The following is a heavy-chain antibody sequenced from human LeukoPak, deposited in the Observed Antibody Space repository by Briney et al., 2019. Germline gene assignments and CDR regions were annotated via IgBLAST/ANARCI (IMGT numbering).Heavy chain of an antibody. J-gene: IGHJ4*02. V-gene: IGHV3-48*03. CDR3: ARGAAYYYTNGGYYYCDY. CDR2: VSSSGSTI. CDR1: GFTVSSYE. D-gene: IGHD3-22*01. Sequence: PGGSLRLSCAVSGFTVSSYEINWVRQAPGKGLEWVSYVSSSGSTIYYADSVKGRFSISRDNAKNSLYLLMNSLRAEDTAVYYCARGAAYYYTNGGYYYCDYWGQGTLVTVSS.